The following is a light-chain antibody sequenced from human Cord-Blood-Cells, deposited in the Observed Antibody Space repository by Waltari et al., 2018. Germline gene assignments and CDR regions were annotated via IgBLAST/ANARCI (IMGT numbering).Light chain of an antibody. V-gene: IGKV1-5*03. J-gene: IGKJ1*01. CDR3: QKYNSYST. CDR1: QSISSW. CDR2: KAS. Sequence: DIQMTQSPSTLSASVGDRVTITCRASQSISSWLAWYQQKPGKAPKLLNYKASRLESGVPSRFIGSGSGTEFTLTISSLQPDDFATYYCQKYNSYSTFGQGTKVEIK.